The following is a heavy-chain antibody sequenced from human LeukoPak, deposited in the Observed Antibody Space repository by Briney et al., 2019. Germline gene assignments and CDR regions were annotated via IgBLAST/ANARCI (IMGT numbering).Heavy chain of an antibody. CDR2: IYSGGST. CDR1: GFTVSSNY. J-gene: IGHJ3*02. CDR3: AREPEQQLGNDAFDI. V-gene: IGHV3-53*01. D-gene: IGHD6-13*01. Sequence: GGSLRLSCAASGFTVSSNYMSWVRQAPGKGLEWVSVIYSGGSTYYADSVKGRFTISRDNSKNTLYLQMNSLRAEDTAVYYCAREPEQQLGNDAFDIWGQGTMVTVSS.